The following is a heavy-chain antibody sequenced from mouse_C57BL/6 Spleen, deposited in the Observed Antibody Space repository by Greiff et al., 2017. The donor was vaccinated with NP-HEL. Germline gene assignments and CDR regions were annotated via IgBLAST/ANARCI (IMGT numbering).Heavy chain of an antibody. CDR2: INPGSGGT. D-gene: IGHD2-2*01. CDR1: GYAFTNYL. CDR3: ARYGYDY. Sequence: VQLQQSGAELVRPGTSVKVSCKASGYAFTNYLIEWVKQRPGQGLEWIGVINPGSGGTIYNEKFKGKATLTADKSSSTAYMQLSSLTSEDSAVYFCARYGYDYGGKGTTLTVSS. J-gene: IGHJ2*01. V-gene: IGHV1-54*01.